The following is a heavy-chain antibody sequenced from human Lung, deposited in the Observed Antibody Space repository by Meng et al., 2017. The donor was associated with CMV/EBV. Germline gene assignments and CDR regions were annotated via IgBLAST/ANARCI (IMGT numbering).Heavy chain of an antibody. Sequence: SGGSVSSGSYYWSWIRQPPGETLEWIGYIYYSGSTNYTSPLKGRVIISADTSKNQFSLKLSSVTAADTAVYYCARGGGTTVAPTLDYWGQGTLVTVSS. V-gene: IGHV4-61*01. D-gene: IGHD4-23*01. J-gene: IGHJ4*02. CDR3: ARGGGTTVAPTLDY. CDR1: GGSVSSGSYY. CDR2: IYYSGST.